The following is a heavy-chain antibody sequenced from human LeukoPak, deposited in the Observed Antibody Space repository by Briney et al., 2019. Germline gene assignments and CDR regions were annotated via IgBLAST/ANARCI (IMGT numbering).Heavy chain of an antibody. J-gene: IGHJ5*02. D-gene: IGHD2-2*03. CDR2: ISYSGYT. Sequence: SETLSLTCTVSGDSTSSSSSYWGWIRQPPGKGLEWIGSISYSGYTYYNPSLRGRVTISVDTSKNKFSLQLTSVTAEDTAVYYCARAFGYCSGTSCLNWFDPWGQGTLVIVSS. CDR1: GDSTSSSSSY. V-gene: IGHV4-39*01. CDR3: ARAFGYCSGTSCLNWFDP.